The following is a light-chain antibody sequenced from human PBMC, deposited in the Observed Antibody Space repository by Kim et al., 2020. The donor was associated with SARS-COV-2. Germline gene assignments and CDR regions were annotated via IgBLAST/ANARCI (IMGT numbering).Light chain of an antibody. V-gene: IGKV3-11*01. CDR3: QQRGYWPAS. CDR1: QSVSSY. CDR2: DAS. Sequence: PGERATLSCRASQSVSSYLAWYQQKPGQAPRLLIYDASTRATGIPARFSGSGSGTDFTLTISSLEPEDFAVYYCQQRGYWPASFGPGTTVDIK. J-gene: IGKJ3*01.